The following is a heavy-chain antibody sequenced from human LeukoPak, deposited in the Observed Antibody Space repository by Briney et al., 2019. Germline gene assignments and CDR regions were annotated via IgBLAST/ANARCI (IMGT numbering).Heavy chain of an antibody. V-gene: IGHV3-33*01. Sequence: GGSLRLSCVASGFTFSSRGMHWVRQAPGKGLEWVAVIWYDGTNKFYADSVRGRFTVSRDNAKNSLYLQMNSLRAEDTAVYYCARIPRHSSSYPYWGQGTLVTVSS. CDR3: ARIPRHSSSYPY. CDR1: GFTFSSRG. D-gene: IGHD6-6*01. CDR2: IWYDGTNK. J-gene: IGHJ4*02.